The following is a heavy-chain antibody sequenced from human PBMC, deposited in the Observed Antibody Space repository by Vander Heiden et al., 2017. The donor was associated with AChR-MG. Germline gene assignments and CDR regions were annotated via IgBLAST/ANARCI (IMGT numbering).Heavy chain of an antibody. D-gene: IGHD3-22*01. J-gene: IGHJ3*02. V-gene: IGHV3-30-3*01. Sequence: QVQLVESGGGVVQPGRSLTLYCAASGFTFSSYAMHWVRQAPGKGLEWVAVISYDGSNKYYADTVKGRFTISRDNSKNTLYLQMNSLRAEDTAVYYCARDWYDSSGYYYVNDAFDIWGQGTMVTVSS. CDR2: ISYDGSNK. CDR1: GFTFSSYA. CDR3: ARDWYDSSGYYYVNDAFDI.